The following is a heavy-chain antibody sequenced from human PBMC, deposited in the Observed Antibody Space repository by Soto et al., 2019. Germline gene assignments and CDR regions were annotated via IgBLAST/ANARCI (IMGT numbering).Heavy chain of an antibody. V-gene: IGHV3-7*01. D-gene: IGHD2-2*01. CDR1: GFTFSSHW. Sequence: EVHLVESGGGLVQPGGSLRLSCEASGFTFSSHWMSWVRQAPGKGLEWVASINQDESETYYVDSLKGRFTISRDNTKISLFLQITSLRAEDTAVYYCARVGGSCPLDYWGQGTLVTVSS. CDR2: INQDESET. J-gene: IGHJ4*02. CDR3: ARVGGSCPLDY.